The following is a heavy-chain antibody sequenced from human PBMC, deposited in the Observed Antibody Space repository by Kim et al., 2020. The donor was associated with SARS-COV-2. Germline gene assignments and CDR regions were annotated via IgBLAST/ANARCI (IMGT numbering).Heavy chain of an antibody. CDR2: IWYDGSNK. CDR1: GFTFSSYG. CDR3: ARDPCSSTSCPQVLDY. D-gene: IGHD2-2*01. V-gene: IGHV3-33*01. J-gene: IGHJ4*02. Sequence: GGSLRLSCAASGFTFSSYGMHWVRQAPGKGLEWVAVIWYDGSNKYYADSVKGRFTSSRDNSKNPRYMQMNSLRAEDTGGYYCARDPCSSTSCPQVLDYWGQATLVTVSS.